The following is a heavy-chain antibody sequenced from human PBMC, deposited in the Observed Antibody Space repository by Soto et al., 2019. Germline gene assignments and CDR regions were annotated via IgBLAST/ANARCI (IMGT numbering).Heavy chain of an antibody. V-gene: IGHV1-18*01. Sequence: QVQLEQSGPEVKKPGASVTVSCKTSGYSFADYGVTWVRQAPGQGLEWMGWISGKNGGTNYAQELQGRVTMTTDTSTKTVYMEMTSLKSDDTAVYYCARAKRITGDFDYWGQGTLVAVSS. CDR3: ARAKRITGDFDY. CDR2: ISGKNGGT. CDR1: GYSFADYG. D-gene: IGHD3-3*01. J-gene: IGHJ4*02.